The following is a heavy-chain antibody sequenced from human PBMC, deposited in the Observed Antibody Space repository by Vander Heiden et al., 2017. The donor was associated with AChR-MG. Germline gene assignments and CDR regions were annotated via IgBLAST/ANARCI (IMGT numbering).Heavy chain of an antibody. J-gene: IGHJ4*02. CDR3: ARGSKVYGSGSYYNVRGY. D-gene: IGHD3-10*01. Sequence: QVQLVQSGAEVKKPGASVKVSCKASGDTFTGYYMHWVRQAPGQGLEWMGWINPNSGGTNYAQKFQGSVTMTRDTSISTAYMELSRLRSDDTAVYYCARGSKVYGSGSYYNVRGYWVQGTLVTVSS. CDR1: GDTFTGYY. CDR2: INPNSGGT. V-gene: IGHV1-2*02.